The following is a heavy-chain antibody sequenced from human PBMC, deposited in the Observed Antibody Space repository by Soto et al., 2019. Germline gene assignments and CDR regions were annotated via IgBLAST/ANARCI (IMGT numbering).Heavy chain of an antibody. Sequence: QVQLVQSGAEVKKPGASVKVSCKASGYTFTGYYMHWVRQAPGPGLEWMGGINPNSGGTNYAQKFQGWVHMTRNTSINTATMKLSRLITDDTAVYYGAKYSELGGHKGWFDPWGQGALVTVSS. CDR3: AKYSELGGHKGWFDP. J-gene: IGHJ5*02. D-gene: IGHD1-26*01. CDR2: INPNSGGT. V-gene: IGHV1-2*04. CDR1: GYTFTGYY.